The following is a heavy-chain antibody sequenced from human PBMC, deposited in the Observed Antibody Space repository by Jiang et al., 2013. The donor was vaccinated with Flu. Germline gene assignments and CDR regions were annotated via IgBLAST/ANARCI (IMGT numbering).Heavy chain of an antibody. V-gene: IGHV3-30*18. CDR1: GFTFSSYG. J-gene: IGHJ6*03. Sequence: LSCAASGFTFSSYGMHWVRQAPGKGLEWVAVISYDGSNKYYADSVKGRFTISRDNSKNTLYLQMNSLRAEDTAVYYCAKDLIPSLRVATMGGYYYYYYMDVWGKGTTVTVSS. CDR3: AKDLIPSLRVATMGGYYYYYYMDV. D-gene: IGHD5-12*01. CDR2: ISYDGSNK.